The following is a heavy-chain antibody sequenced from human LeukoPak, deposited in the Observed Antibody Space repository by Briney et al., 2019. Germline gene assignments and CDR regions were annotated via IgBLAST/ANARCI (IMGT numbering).Heavy chain of an antibody. CDR2: IYYSGST. V-gene: IGHV4-30-4*01. CDR1: GVSISSGDYY. D-gene: IGHD3-16*01. CDR3: ARTYYDYVWGSLWGPLARLHAFDV. J-gene: IGHJ3*01. Sequence: SETLSLTCTVSGVSISSGDYYWSWIRQPPGKGLEWIGYIYYSGSTYFNPSLKSRVTISVDTSKNQFSLKLSSVTAADTAVYYCARTYYDYVWGSLWGPLARLHAFDVWGQGTMVTVSS.